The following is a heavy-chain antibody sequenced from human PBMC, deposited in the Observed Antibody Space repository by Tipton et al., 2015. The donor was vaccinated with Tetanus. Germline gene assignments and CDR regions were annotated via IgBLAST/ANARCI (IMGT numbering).Heavy chain of an antibody. CDR1: GFTFSGFA. Sequence: LRLSCVASGFTFSGFAMSWIRQAPGKGLEWIGYIYYNGSTTYNPPLKSRATISLDTSKNQFSLRLSSVTAADTAVYFCARGLEMATITSFDFWGQGTLVTVSS. CDR2: IYYNGST. CDR3: ARGLEMATITSFDF. J-gene: IGHJ4*02. D-gene: IGHD5-24*01. V-gene: IGHV4-59*01.